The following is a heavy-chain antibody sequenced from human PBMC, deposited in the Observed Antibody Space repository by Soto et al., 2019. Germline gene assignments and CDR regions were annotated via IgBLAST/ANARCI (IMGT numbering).Heavy chain of an antibody. CDR3: ARGDGYNGGY. J-gene: IGHJ4*02. V-gene: IGHV3-72*01. Sequence: EVQLVESGGGLVQPGGSLRLSCAASGFTFSDHYMDWVRKAPGKGLEWVGRTRNKANSYTTEYAASVKGRFTISRDDSKNSLYLQMNSLKTEDTAVYYCARGDGYNGGYWGQGTLVTVSS. CDR2: TRNKANSYTT. CDR1: GFTFSDHY. D-gene: IGHD5-12*01.